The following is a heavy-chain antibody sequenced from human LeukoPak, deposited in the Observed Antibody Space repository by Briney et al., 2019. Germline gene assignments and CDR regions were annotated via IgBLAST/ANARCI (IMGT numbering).Heavy chain of an antibody. CDR2: ISSSSSYI. V-gene: IGHV3-21*04. CDR3: ARDLLTVTTYAGWFDP. CDR1: GFTFSSYS. Sequence: PGGSLRLSCAASGFTFSSYSMNWVRQAPGKGLEWVSSISSSSSYIYYADSVKGRFTISRDNAKNSLYLQMNSLRAEDTAVYYCARDLLTVTTYAGWFDPWGQGTLVTVSS. D-gene: IGHD4-17*01. J-gene: IGHJ5*02.